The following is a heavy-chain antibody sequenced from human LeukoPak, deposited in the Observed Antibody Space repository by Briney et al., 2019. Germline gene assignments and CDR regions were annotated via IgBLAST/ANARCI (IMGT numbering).Heavy chain of an antibody. Sequence: GGSLRLPCAASGFTVSGDYMSWVRQAPGKGLEWVSVIYSGGSTYYSDSVKGRFPIHRDKSKTKVSLQLNSLRFEHTAMYYCARNWFDPWGQGTLVTVSS. CDR2: IYSGGST. CDR3: ARNWFDP. V-gene: IGHV3-53*05. CDR1: GFTVSGDY. J-gene: IGHJ5*02.